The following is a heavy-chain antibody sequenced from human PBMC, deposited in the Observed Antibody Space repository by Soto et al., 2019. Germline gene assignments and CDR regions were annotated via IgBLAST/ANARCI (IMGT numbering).Heavy chain of an antibody. V-gene: IGHV1-3*01. D-gene: IGHD3-9*01. Sequence: ASVKVSCKASGYTFTNYAMHWVRQAPGQRLEWMGWINAANGNTNYSQKLQGRVTMTTDKSTSTAYMELRSLRSDDTAVYYCARVILMGPWGRYYGMDVWGQGTTVTVSS. J-gene: IGHJ6*02. CDR2: INAANGNT. CDR1: GYTFTNYA. CDR3: ARVILMGPWGRYYGMDV.